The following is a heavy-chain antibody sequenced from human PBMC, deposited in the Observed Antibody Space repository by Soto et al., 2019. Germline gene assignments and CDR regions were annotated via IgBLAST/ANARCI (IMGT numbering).Heavy chain of an antibody. Sequence: QVQLVESGGGMVKPGGSLRLSCAASGFTFSDYFMSWIRQAPGKGLELVSYISSTGDTIYYADSMKGRFTVSRDNAKNSLSLQMNSLRVEDTAVYYCARDGNYFDYWGQGTLVTVSS. J-gene: IGHJ4*02. CDR3: ARDGNYFDY. CDR1: GFTFSDYF. CDR2: ISSTGDTI. V-gene: IGHV3-11*01.